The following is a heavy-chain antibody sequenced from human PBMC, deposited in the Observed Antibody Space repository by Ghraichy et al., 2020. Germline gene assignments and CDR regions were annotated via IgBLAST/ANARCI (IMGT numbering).Heavy chain of an antibody. D-gene: IGHD2-2*01. J-gene: IGHJ5*02. CDR2: ISGSGGST. Sequence: GGSLRLSCAASGFTFSSYAMSWVRQAPGKGLEWVSAISGSGGSTYYADSVKGRFTISRDNSKNTLYLQMNSLRAEDTAVYYCAKDFKSCSSTSCQSYNWFDPWGQGTLVTVSS. V-gene: IGHV3-23*01. CDR1: GFTFSSYA. CDR3: AKDFKSCSSTSCQSYNWFDP.